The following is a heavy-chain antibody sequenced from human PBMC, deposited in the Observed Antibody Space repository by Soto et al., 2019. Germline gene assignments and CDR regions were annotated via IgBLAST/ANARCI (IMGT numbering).Heavy chain of an antibody. J-gene: IGHJ4*02. Sequence: SLRVSCAASEVTISSYWIHWVRQAPGKGLVWVSRINSDGSSTFYADSVKGRFTISRDNAKNTLYLQMNSLRAEDTAVYYCASSLLTPFDYWGQGTLVTVSS. D-gene: IGHD7-27*01. V-gene: IGHV3-74*01. CDR2: INSDGSST. CDR1: EVTISSYW. CDR3: ASSLLTPFDY.